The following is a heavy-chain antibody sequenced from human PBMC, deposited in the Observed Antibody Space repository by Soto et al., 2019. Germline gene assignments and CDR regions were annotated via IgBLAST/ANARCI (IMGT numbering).Heavy chain of an antibody. J-gene: IGHJ4*02. CDR3: ARGLIYDSSGYYFDY. Sequence: QVQLVQSGAEVKKPGASVKVSCKASGYTFTSYYMHWVRQAPGQGLERMGIINPSGGSTRYAQKFQGRVTMTRDTSTSTVYIELSSLRSEDTAVYYCARGLIYDSSGYYFDYWGQGTLVTVSS. CDR1: GYTFTSYY. D-gene: IGHD3-22*01. CDR2: INPSGGST. V-gene: IGHV1-46*01.